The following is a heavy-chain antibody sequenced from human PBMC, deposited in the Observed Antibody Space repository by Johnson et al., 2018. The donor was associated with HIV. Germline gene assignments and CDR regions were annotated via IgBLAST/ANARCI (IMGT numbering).Heavy chain of an antibody. CDR3: EKDRWDDSGGKSANLADNAFDI. Sequence: VQLVESGGGLVQPGGSLRLSCAASGFTVSSNYMSWVRQAPGKGLEWVSVIYSGGSTYYADSVKGRFTIYRDNSKNKLYLQLKSLRAEDTAVYYCEKDRWDDSGGKSANLADNAFDIGGQGTMVTVSS. CDR1: GFTVSSNY. J-gene: IGHJ3*02. V-gene: IGHV3-66*01. D-gene: IGHD3-22*01. CDR2: IYSGGST.